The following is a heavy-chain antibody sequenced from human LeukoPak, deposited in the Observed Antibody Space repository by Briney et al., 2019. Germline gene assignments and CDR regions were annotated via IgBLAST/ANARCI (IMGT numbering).Heavy chain of an antibody. J-gene: IGHJ4*02. Sequence: GGSLRLSCAASGFTFTTYCMSWVRQAPGKGLEWVANINQDGSEKYYVDSVKGRFTISRDNAQHSLYLQMSSLRAEDTAVYYCARGVIDYWGQGTLVTVSS. CDR1: GFTFTTYC. D-gene: IGHD3-22*01. CDR3: ARGVIDY. V-gene: IGHV3-7*03. CDR2: INQDGSEK.